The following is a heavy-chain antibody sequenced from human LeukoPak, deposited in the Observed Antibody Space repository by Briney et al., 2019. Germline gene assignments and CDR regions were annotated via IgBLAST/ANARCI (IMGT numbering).Heavy chain of an antibody. CDR3: ASGYSSGWYYFDY. J-gene: IGHJ4*02. V-gene: IGHV3-23*01. CDR1: GFTFSDYA. D-gene: IGHD6-19*01. CDR2: VSGSGRST. Sequence: PGGSLRPSCAASGFTFSDYAMSWVRQAPGKGLEWVSAVSGSGRSTYYADSVKGRFTISRDTSKNTLYLQMNSLRAEDTAVYYCASGYSSGWYYFDYWGQGTLVTVSS.